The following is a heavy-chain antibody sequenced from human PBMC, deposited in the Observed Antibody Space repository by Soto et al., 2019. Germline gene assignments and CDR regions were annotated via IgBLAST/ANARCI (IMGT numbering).Heavy chain of an antibody. V-gene: IGHV3-23*01. CDR2: ISGSGDST. CDR3: AKVQYDYWSGPRPSYYYYVDV. CDR1: GFTFRNSA. J-gene: IGHJ6*03. D-gene: IGHD3-3*01. Sequence: EVQLLESGGGLVQPGGSLRVSCAATGFTFRNSAMSWVRQAPGKGLEWVSAISGSGDSTHYTDSVKGRFTISRDNSKDTLYLQLNSLRVEDTAIYYCAKVQYDYWSGPRPSYYYYVDVWGQGTTVTVSS.